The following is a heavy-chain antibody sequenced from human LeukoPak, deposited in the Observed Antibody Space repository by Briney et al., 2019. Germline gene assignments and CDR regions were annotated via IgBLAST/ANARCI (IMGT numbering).Heavy chain of an antibody. CDR2: IYSGGFSGGCP. D-gene: IGHD5-24*01. V-gene: IGHV3-66*01. CDR3: ARDMRGDGFNSFDH. J-gene: IGHJ4*02. CDR1: GFNVRSHH. Sequence: GGSLRLSCAVSGFNVRSHHMNWVRQARGKGGEGVTVIYSGGFSGGCPHYADSVKGRFTPSSESSKNTLYLQMNSLRVDHTAVYYCARDMRGDGFNSFDHWGLGILVTVSS.